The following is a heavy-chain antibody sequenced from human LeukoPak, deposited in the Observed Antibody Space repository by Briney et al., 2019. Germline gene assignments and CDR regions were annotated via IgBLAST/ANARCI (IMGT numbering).Heavy chain of an antibody. V-gene: IGHV4-31*03. CDR2: IDYSGTT. Sequence: SQTLSLTCTVSGGSISSGDYYWTWLRQHPGKGLEWIGYIDYSGTTHNPSLKSRGTISIDTSKKQFSLKLSSVTAADTAVYYCARDVGGSYAGDAFDIWGQGMMVIVS. D-gene: IGHD1-26*01. J-gene: IGHJ3*02. CDR3: ARDVGGSYAGDAFDI. CDR1: GGSISSGDYY.